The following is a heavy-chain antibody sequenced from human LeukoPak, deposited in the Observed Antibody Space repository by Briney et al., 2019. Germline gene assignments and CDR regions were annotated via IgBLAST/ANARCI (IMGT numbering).Heavy chain of an antibody. CDR1: GFTFSNAW. Sequence: GGSLRLSCAASGFTFSNAWMSWVRQAPGKGLEWVSSISSSSSYIYYADSVKGRFTISRDNAKNSLYLQMNSLRAGDTAVYYCARRVPLDYWGQGTLVTVSS. J-gene: IGHJ4*02. V-gene: IGHV3-21*01. CDR3: ARRVPLDY. CDR2: ISSSSSYI. D-gene: IGHD3-10*01.